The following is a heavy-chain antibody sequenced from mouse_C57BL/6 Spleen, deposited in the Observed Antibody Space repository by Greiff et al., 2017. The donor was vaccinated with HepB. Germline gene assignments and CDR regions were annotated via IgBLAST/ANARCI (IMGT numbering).Heavy chain of an antibody. D-gene: IGHD1-1*01. CDR3: TERYYGRGNY. CDR1: GYTFTDYE. CDR2: IDPETGGT. J-gene: IGHJ2*01. V-gene: IGHV1-15*01. Sequence: VQLQQSGAELVRPGASVTLSCKASGYTFTDYEMHWVKQTPVHGLEWIGAIDPETGGTAYNQKFKGKAILTADKSSSTAYMELRSLTSEDSAVYYCTERYYGRGNYWGQGTTLTVSS.